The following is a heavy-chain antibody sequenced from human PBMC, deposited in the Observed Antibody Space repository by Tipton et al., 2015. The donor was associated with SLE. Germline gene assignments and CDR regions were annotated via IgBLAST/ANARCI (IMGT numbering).Heavy chain of an antibody. J-gene: IGHJ4*02. CDR3: ARGSYYYDSSDYLDF. V-gene: IGHV3-13*01. D-gene: IGHD3-22*01. CDR2: IGTAGDT. Sequence: SLRLSCAASGFTFSIYDMHWVRQATGKGLEWVSAIGTAGDTYYPGSVKGRFTISRDNAKNSLYLQMNSLRAEDTAVYYCARGSYYYDSSDYLDFWGQGTLVTVSS. CDR1: GFTFSIYD.